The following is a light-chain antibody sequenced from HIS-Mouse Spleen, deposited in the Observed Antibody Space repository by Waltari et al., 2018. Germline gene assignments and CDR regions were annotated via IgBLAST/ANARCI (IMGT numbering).Light chain of an antibody. CDR2: RNN. J-gene: IGLJ3*02. CDR3: AAWDDSLSGWV. CDR1: SSNIGSNY. V-gene: IGLV1-47*01. Sequence: QSVLTQPPSASGTPGQRVTISCSGSSSNIGSNYVYWYQQLPGTAPKLLIYRNNQRPSGVPDRFSGSKSGTSASLAMSGLRSEDEADYYCAAWDDSLSGWVSGGGTKLTVL.